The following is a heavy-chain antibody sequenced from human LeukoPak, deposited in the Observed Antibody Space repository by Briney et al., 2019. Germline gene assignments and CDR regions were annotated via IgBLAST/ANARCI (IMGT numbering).Heavy chain of an antibody. CDR2: ISYDGSNK. Sequence: PGGSLRLSCAASGFTFSSYAMHWVRQAPGKGLEWVADISYDGSNKYYADSVKGRFTISRDNSKNTLYLQMNSLRAEDTAVYYCARGTLVVAGDYWGQGTLVTVSS. CDR3: ARGTLVVAGDY. CDR1: GFTFSSYA. J-gene: IGHJ4*02. D-gene: IGHD2-15*01. V-gene: IGHV3-30*04.